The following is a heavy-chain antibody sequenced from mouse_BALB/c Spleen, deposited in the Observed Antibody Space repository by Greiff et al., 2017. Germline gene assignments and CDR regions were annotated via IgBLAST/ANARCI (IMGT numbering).Heavy chain of an antibody. CDR2: ISYSGST. CDR1: GYSITSDYA. Sequence: DVKLQESGPGLVKPSQSLSLTCTVTGYSITSDYAWNWIRQFPGNKLEWMGYISYSGSTSYNPSLKSRISITRDTSKNQFFLQLNSVTTEDTATYYCARGGYRGSAMDYWGQGTSVTVSS. J-gene: IGHJ4*01. D-gene: IGHD3-2*02. CDR3: ARGGYRGSAMDY. V-gene: IGHV3-2*02.